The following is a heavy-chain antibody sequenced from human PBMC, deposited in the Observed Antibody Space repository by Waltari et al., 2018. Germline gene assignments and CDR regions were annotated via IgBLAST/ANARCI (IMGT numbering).Heavy chain of an antibody. CDR1: GGSFSGYY. D-gene: IGHD3-10*01. J-gene: IGHJ5*02. Sequence: QVQLQQWGAGLLKPSATLSLTCAVYGGSFSGYYWSWIRQPPGKGLEGIGEINHSGSTNYNPSLKSRVTISVDTSKNQFSLKLSSVTAADTAVYYCARGGDKWFRGWFDPWGQGTLVTVSS. V-gene: IGHV4-34*01. CDR2: INHSGST. CDR3: ARGGDKWFRGWFDP.